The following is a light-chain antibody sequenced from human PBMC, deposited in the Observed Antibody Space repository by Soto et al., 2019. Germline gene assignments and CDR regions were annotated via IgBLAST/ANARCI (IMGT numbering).Light chain of an antibody. J-gene: IGKJ5*01. CDR2: DAV. CDR1: QSVSSY. Sequence: EIVMTQSPATLSMSLGERATLSCRASQSVSSYLAWYQQKPGQAPRLLISDAVNRATGIPARFNGSGSGPDFTLTTRRLQPAAFAAXXXXXXXXXWPPITFGQGTRLEIK. V-gene: IGKV3-11*01. CDR3: XXXXXXWPPIT.